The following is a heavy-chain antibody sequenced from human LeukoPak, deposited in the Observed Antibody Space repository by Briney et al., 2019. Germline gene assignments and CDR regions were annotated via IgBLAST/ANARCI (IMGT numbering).Heavy chain of an antibody. V-gene: IGHV3-11*04. CDR2: ISSSGSTI. J-gene: IGHJ4*02. Sequence: GGSLRLSCAASGFTFSDYYMSWIRQAPGKGLEWVSYISSSGSTIYYADSVKGRFTISRDNAKNSLYLQMNSLRAEDTAVYYCARDFRYSDYYDSSGYLDYWGQGTLVAVSS. CDR1: GFTFSDYY. D-gene: IGHD3-22*01. CDR3: ARDFRYSDYYDSSGYLDY.